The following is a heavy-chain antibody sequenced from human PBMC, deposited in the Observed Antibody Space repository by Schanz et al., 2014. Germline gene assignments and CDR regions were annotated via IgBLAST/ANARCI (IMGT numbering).Heavy chain of an antibody. CDR2: VLYRRVT. Sequence: QVQLQESGPGLVKPSPTLSLTCTVSGDSVSSCGDYWSWIRQHPGKGLEWIGYVLYRRVTYYNPSLKSRITMSKHTSKTQCALKRSSVTAADAALYYCAGGLRPFAKWSAYWGQGTLVTVSS. V-gene: IGHV4-31*03. D-gene: IGHD3-16*01. CDR3: AGGLRPFAKWSAY. J-gene: IGHJ4*02. CDR1: GDSVSSCGDY.